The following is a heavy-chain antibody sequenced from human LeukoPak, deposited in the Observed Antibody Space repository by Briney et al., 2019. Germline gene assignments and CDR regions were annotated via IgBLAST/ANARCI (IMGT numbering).Heavy chain of an antibody. Sequence: PSETLSLTCTVSGGYISGSSYHWGWIRQPPGKGLEWIGSINYSGSTYYNPSLESRVTMSVDTSKNQFSLNLTSVTAADTAVYYCGREGGGSNRCLDWGQGTLVTVSS. CDR2: INYSGST. CDR1: GGYISGSSYH. J-gene: IGHJ1*01. V-gene: IGHV4-39*07. CDR3: GREGGGSNRCLD. D-gene: IGHD3-16*02.